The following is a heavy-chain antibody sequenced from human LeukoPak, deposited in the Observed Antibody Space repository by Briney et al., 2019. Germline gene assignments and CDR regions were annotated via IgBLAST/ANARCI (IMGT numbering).Heavy chain of an antibody. CDR2: IYTSGST. CDR1: GGSISSGSYY. Sequence: PSETLSLTCTVSGGSISSGSYYWSWIRQPAGKGLEWIGRIYTSGSTNYNPSLKSRVTISVDTSKNQFSLKLSSVTAADTAVYYCARATRAVFDYWGQGTLATVSS. V-gene: IGHV4-61*02. D-gene: IGHD2-2*01. CDR3: ARATRAVFDY. J-gene: IGHJ4*02.